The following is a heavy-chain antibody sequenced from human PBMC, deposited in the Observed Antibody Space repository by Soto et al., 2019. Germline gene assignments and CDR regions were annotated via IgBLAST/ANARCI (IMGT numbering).Heavy chain of an antibody. D-gene: IGHD3-3*01. J-gene: IGHJ6*02. CDR3: AKYILNPSGYSLNLYYYYYGMDV. CDR1: GFTFSSYG. Sequence: QVQLVETGGGVVQPGRSLRLSCAASGFTFSSYGMHWVRQAPGTGLEWVAVISYDGSNKYYADSVKGRFTISRDNSKNTLYLQMNSLRAEHTAVYYCAKYILNPSGYSLNLYYYYYGMDVWGQGTTVTVSS. V-gene: IGHV3-30*18. CDR2: ISYDGSNK.